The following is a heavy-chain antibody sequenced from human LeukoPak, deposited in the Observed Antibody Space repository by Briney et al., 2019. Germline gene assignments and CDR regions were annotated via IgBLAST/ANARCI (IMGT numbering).Heavy chain of an antibody. CDR3: AREGYYYYGMDV. V-gene: IGHV3-21*01. CDR1: GFAFSSYS. CDR2: ISSSSSYI. Sequence: GGSLRLSCAASGFAFSSYSMNWVRQAPGKGLEWVSSISSSSSYIYYADSVKGRFTISRDNAKNSLYLQMNSLRAEDTAVYYCAREGYYYYGMDVWGQGTTVTVSS. J-gene: IGHJ6*02.